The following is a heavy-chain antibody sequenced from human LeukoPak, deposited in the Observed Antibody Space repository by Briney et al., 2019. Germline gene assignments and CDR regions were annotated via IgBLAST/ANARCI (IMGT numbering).Heavy chain of an antibody. Sequence: GGSLRLSCAASGFTFSSYAMHWVRQAPGKGLEWVAVISYDGSNKYYADSVKGRFTISRDNSKNTLYLQMNSLRAEDTAAYYCARDHVLLWFGEFYYFDYWGQGTLVTVSS. D-gene: IGHD3-10*01. CDR2: ISYDGSNK. CDR1: GFTFSSYA. V-gene: IGHV3-30-3*01. J-gene: IGHJ4*02. CDR3: ARDHVLLWFGEFYYFDY.